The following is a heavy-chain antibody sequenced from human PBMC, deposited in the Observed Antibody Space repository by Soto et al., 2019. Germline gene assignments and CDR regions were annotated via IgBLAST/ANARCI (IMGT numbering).Heavy chain of an antibody. CDR1: GGSISSSSYY. V-gene: IGHV4-39*01. J-gene: IGHJ3*02. Sequence: QLQLQESGPGLVKPSETLSLTCTVSGGSISSSSYYWGWISQPPGQGLEWIGSINYSGSTYYNPSLQRRVTISVDTSKNQFSLKLSSLTAADTAVYYCARRSVVVVPAAMPWFGAFAIWGRGTMVTVSS. CDR3: ARRSVVVVPAAMPWFGAFAI. CDR2: INYSGST. D-gene: IGHD2-2*01.